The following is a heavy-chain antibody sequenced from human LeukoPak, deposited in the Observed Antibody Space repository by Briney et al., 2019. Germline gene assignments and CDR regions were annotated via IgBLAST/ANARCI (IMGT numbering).Heavy chain of an antibody. CDR1: GYTLTELS. Sequence: GASVKVSCKVSGYTLTELSMHWVRQAPGKGLEWMGGFDPEDGETVYAQKFQGRVTMTEDTSTDTAYMELSSLRSEDTAVYYCATSSGSNLCFDYWGQGTLITVSS. V-gene: IGHV1-24*01. CDR3: ATSSGSNLCFDY. CDR2: FDPEDGET. D-gene: IGHD3-10*01. J-gene: IGHJ4*02.